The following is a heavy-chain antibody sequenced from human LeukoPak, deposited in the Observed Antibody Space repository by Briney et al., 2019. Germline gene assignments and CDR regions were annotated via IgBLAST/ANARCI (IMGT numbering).Heavy chain of an antibody. D-gene: IGHD6-19*01. CDR1: GFTFSSYG. J-gene: IGHJ6*02. CDR2: ISHDGSNK. Sequence: PGGSLRLSCAASGFTFSSYGMHWVRQAPGKGLEWVAVISHDGSNKYYADSVKGRFTMSRDNSKNTLYLQMNSLRAGGTAIYYCAKDDAAGRYGMDVWGQGTTVTVSS. V-gene: IGHV3-30*18. CDR3: AKDDAAGRYGMDV.